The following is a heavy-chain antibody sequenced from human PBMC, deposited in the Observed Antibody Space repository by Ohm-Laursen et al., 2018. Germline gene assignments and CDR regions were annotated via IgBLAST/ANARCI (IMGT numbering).Heavy chain of an antibody. D-gene: IGHD2-8*02. CDR2: MNEIGSEK. CDR3: AKGRDLTGG. CDR1: GFTFTSYW. J-gene: IGHJ4*02. V-gene: IGHV3-7*01. Sequence: SLRLSCAASGFTFTSYWMSWARQAPGKGLEWVANMNEIGSEKYFVDSVRGRFTISRDNAKNSLFLQMNSLRVEDTAVYYCAKGRDLTGGWGQGTLVTVSS.